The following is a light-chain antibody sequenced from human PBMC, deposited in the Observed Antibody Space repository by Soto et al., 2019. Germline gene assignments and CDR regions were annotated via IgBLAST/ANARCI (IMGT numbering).Light chain of an antibody. CDR1: SSNIGKKY. CDR3: GTWDTSLNGVV. V-gene: IGLV1-51*02. CDR2: ENS. J-gene: IGLJ2*01. Sequence: QSALTQPPSVSAAPGQKVTISCSGRSSNIGKKYVSWYQQVPGTAPKLLIYENSERPSGIPDRFSGSKSGTSATLGITGLQTGDEAYYYCGTWDTSLNGVVFGGGTKVTVL.